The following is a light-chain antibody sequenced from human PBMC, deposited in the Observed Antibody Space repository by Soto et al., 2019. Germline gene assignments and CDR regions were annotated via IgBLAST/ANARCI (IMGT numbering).Light chain of an antibody. CDR2: DAS. CDR3: QQRSNWPPV. V-gene: IGKV3-11*01. CDR1: QSVSSY. J-gene: IGKJ4*01. Sequence: EIVLTQSPATLSLSPGERATLSCRASQSVSSYLAWYQQKPGQAPRLLIYDASNRATGIPARFSGSGSGTDFTLTISSLEPEDYALYYCQQRSNWPPVFGRGTKVDIK.